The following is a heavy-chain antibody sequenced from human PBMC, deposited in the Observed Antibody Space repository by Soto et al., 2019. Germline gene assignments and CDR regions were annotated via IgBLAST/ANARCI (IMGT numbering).Heavy chain of an antibody. D-gene: IGHD3-10*01. CDR2: INHSGST. Sequence: KTSETLSLTCAVYGGSFSGYYWSWIRQPPGKGLEWIGEINHSGSTNYNPSLKSRVTISVDTSKNQFSLKLSSVTAADTAVYYCARGTVMGVPTLDYWGQGTLVTVSS. J-gene: IGHJ4*02. V-gene: IGHV4-34*01. CDR3: ARGTVMGVPTLDY. CDR1: GGSFSGYY.